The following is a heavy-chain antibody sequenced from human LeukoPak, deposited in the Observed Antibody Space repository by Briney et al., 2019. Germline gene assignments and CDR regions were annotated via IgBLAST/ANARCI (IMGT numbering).Heavy chain of an antibody. Sequence: GGSLRISCAASGFTFSSYSMNWVRQAPGKGLEWVSSISSSSSYIYYADSVKGRFTISRDNAKNSLYLQMNSLRAEDTAVYYCARDEFLVRGVLKLFDYWGQGTLVTVSS. CDR1: GFTFSSYS. J-gene: IGHJ4*02. CDR3: ARDEFLVRGVLKLFDY. D-gene: IGHD3-10*01. CDR2: ISSSSSYI. V-gene: IGHV3-21*01.